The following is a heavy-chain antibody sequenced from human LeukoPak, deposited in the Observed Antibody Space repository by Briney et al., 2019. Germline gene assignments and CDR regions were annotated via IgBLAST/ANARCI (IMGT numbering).Heavy chain of an antibody. Sequence: GGSLRLSCAASGFTFSGYTMTWVRQAPGKGLEWVSSISNSSTYIYYADSVKGRFTISRDNVQNSLSLQMNSLRAEDTAVYYCARGGYAYDFDAFNIWGQGTMVTVSS. CDR2: ISNSSTYI. J-gene: IGHJ3*02. D-gene: IGHD3/OR15-3a*01. CDR3: ARGGYAYDFDAFNI. CDR1: GFTFSGYT. V-gene: IGHV3-21*01.